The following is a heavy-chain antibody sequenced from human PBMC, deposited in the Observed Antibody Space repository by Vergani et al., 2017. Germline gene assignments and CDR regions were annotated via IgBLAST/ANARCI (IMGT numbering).Heavy chain of an antibody. CDR1: GGSISSGDYY. Sequence: QVQLQESGPGLVKPSQTLSLTCTVSGGSISSGDYYWSWIRQPPGKGLEWVSYISSSGSTIYYADSVKGRFTISRDNAKNSLYLQMNSLRAEDTAVYYCARDPRDIVVVPAAPTWFDPWGQGTLVTVSS. J-gene: IGHJ5*02. V-gene: IGHV3-11*01. CDR3: ARDPRDIVVVPAAPTWFDP. CDR2: ISSSGSTI. D-gene: IGHD2-2*01.